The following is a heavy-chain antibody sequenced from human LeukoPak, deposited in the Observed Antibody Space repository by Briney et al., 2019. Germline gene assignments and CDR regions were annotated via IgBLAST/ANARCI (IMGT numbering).Heavy chain of an antibody. CDR2: ISTSSSTT. J-gene: IGHJ4*02. D-gene: IGHD5-12*01. CDR1: GFTFSSYS. CDR3: ARGGYEFDH. Sequence: GGSLRLSCAASGFTFSSYSMNWVRQAPGKGLEWVSYISTSSSTTYYADSVRGRFTISRDNAENSLYLQLNSLRAEDTAVYYCARGGYEFDHWGQGTLVTVFS. V-gene: IGHV3-48*04.